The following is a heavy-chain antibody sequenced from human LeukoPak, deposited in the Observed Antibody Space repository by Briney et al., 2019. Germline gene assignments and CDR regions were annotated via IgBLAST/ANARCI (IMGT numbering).Heavy chain of an antibody. Sequence: GGSLRLSCAASGFTVSNNFMNWVRQAPGKGLEWVSLIYNDGSTYYAESVKGRFTISRDNSKNMLYLQMNNLRPEDTAVYYCARDAGALTCWGQGTLVTVSS. J-gene: IGHJ4*02. CDR2: IYNDGST. D-gene: IGHD3-10*01. CDR1: GFTVSNNF. V-gene: IGHV3-66*01. CDR3: ARDAGALTC.